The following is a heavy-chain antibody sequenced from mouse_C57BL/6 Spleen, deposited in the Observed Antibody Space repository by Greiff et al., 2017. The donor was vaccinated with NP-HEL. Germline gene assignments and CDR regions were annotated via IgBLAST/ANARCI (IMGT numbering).Heavy chain of an antibody. D-gene: IGHD2-3*01. V-gene: IGHV5-17*01. J-gene: IGHJ2*01. Sequence: EVQRVESGGGLVKPGGSLKLSCAASGFTFSDYGMHWVRQAPEKGLEWVAYISSGSSTIYYADTVKGRFTISRDNAKNTLFLQMTSLRSEDTAMYYCARSLDGYFRYYFDYWGQGTTLTVSS. CDR3: ARSLDGYFRYYFDY. CDR2: ISSGSSTI. CDR1: GFTFSDYG.